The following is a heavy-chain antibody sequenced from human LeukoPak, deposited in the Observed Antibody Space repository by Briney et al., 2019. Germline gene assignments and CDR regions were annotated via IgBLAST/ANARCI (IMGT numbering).Heavy chain of an antibody. CDR2: ITWNSGRI. J-gene: IGHJ3*02. Sequence: GGSLRLSCAASGFIFDESALHWVRQTPGKGLEWISGITWNSGRIAYRDSAKGRFTISRDNAKNSLYLQMNSLRTEDTALYYCVKDLRDGYNSDYVFHIWGQGTMVTVSS. V-gene: IGHV3-9*01. D-gene: IGHD5-24*01. CDR3: VKDLRDGYNSDYVFHI. CDR1: GFIFDESA.